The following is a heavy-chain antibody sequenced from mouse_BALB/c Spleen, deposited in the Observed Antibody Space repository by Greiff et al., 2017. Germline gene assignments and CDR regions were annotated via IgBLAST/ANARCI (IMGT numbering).Heavy chain of an antibody. V-gene: IGHV1-84*02. D-gene: IGHD2-1*01. J-gene: IGHJ4*01. CDR3: AREGIYYGYAMDY. CDR1: GYTFTDYY. Sequence: QVQLQHSGPELVKPGASVKISCKASGYTFTDYYINWVKQKPGQGLEWIGWIYPGSGNTKYNEKFKGKATLTVDTSSSTSYMQRSSLTSEDTAVYCGAREGIYYGYAMDYWGQGTSVTVSS. CDR2: IYPGSGNT.